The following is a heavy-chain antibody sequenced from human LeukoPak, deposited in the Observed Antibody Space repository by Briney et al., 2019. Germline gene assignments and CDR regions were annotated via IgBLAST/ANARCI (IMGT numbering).Heavy chain of an antibody. CDR1: GGSFSGYY. CDR3: ARVNLLGYCTNDVCPGGGLPFDY. D-gene: IGHD2-8*01. V-gene: IGHV4-34*01. CDR2: INHSAST. J-gene: IGHJ4*02. Sequence: SETLSLTCAVYGGSFSGYYWGWIRQPPGKGLEWIGEINHSASTNYNPSLKNRITISVDTSKNQFSLKLSSVTAADTAVYYCARVNLLGYCTNDVCPGGGLPFDYWGQGTLVTVSS.